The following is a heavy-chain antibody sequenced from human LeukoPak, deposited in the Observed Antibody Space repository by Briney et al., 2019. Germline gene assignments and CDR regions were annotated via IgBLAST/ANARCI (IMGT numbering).Heavy chain of an antibody. D-gene: IGHD2/OR15-2a*01. Sequence: PGGSLRLSCAASGFTFSSYAMSWVRQAPGKGLEWVSAISGSGGSTYYADSVKGRFTISRDNSKNTLYLQMNSPRAEDTAVYYCAKATVIFPVNDYWGQGTLVTVSS. CDR2: ISGSGGST. J-gene: IGHJ4*02. V-gene: IGHV3-23*01. CDR1: GFTFSSYA. CDR3: AKATVIFPVNDY.